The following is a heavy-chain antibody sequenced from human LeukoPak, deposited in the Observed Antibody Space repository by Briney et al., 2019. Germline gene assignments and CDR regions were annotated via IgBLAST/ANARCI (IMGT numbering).Heavy chain of an antibody. CDR2: IKSDGSTP. CDR1: GFTFSPYW. CDR3: VKQWLVALFDY. D-gene: IGHD6-19*01. J-gene: IGHJ4*02. Sequence: PGGSLRLSCAVSGFTFSPYWMHWVRQAPGKGLVWVSCIKSDGSTPTYADSVKGRFTISRDNSKNTLYLQMSSLRAEDTAVYYCVKQWLVALFDYWGQGTLVTVSS. V-gene: IGHV3-74*01.